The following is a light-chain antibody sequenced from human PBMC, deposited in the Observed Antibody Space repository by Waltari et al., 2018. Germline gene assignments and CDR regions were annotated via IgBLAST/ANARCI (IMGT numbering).Light chain of an antibody. CDR2: DKN. V-gene: IGLV3-19*01. J-gene: IGLJ2*01. Sequence: PQDPAVSVAMGQSVRITCQGDSLRSYYANWYQQRPGQAPILVMYDKNSRPSGVPDRFSGSSSDDTASLTITGAQAEDEAYYYCHSRDASGSGGAFGGGTKLTVL. CDR3: HSRDASGSGGA. CDR1: SLRSYY.